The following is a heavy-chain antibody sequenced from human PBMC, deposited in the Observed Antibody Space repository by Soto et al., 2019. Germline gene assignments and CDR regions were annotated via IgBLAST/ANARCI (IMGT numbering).Heavy chain of an antibody. D-gene: IGHD3-10*01. CDR2: ISGSDGST. J-gene: IGHJ6*02. CDR3: AKASGLNPYYYYGMDV. Sequence: GGSLRLSCAASGFIFSSYAMSWVRQAPGKGLEWVSAISGSDGSTYYADSVKGRFTISRDNSRNTLYLQMNSLRTEDTALYYCAKASGLNPYYYYGMDVWGQGATVTVSS. V-gene: IGHV3-23*01. CDR1: GFIFSSYA.